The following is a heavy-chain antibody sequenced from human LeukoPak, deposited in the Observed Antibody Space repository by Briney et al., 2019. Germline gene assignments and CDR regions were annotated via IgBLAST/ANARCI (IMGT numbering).Heavy chain of an antibody. CDR3: ARDTSGDYYDSSGYHYYFDY. D-gene: IGHD3-22*01. V-gene: IGHV4-39*07. CDR1: GGSISSSSYY. J-gene: IGHJ4*02. Sequence: SETLSLTCTVSGGSISSSSYYWGWIRQPPGMGLEWIGSIYHSGNTYYNPSLKSRVTISVDTSKNQFSLTVSSVTPPDTRVYYCARDTSGDYYDSSGYHYYFDYWGQGTLVTVSS. CDR2: IYHSGNT.